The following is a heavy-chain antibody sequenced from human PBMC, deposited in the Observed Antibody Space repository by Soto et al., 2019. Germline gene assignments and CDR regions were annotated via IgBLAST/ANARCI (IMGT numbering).Heavy chain of an antibody. CDR1: GDSISSSSYY. CDR2: IYSSGNT. Sequence: QLQLQESGPGLVKPSETLSLTCAVSGDSISSSSYYWGWIRQPPGKGLEWIGSIYSSGNTYYNPSLKSRVTISVDTSRNQFSLKLPSVTAADTAVYYCVPRGPNFYYYGVDVWGQGTTVTVSS. V-gene: IGHV4-39*01. J-gene: IGHJ6*02. D-gene: IGHD2-2*01. CDR3: VPRGPNFYYYGVDV.